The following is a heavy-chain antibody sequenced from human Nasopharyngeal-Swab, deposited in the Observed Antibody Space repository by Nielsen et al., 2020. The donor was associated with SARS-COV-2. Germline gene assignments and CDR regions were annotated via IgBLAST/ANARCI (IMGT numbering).Heavy chain of an antibody. CDR3: ARVLRSGSYYAFDI. CDR2: IYTSGST. Sequence: GSLRLSCTVSGGSISSYYWSWIRQPAGKGLEWIGRIYTSGSTNYNPSLKSRVTMSVDTSKNQFSLKLSSVIAADTAVYYCARVLRSGSYYAFDIWGQGTMVTVSS. J-gene: IGHJ3*02. CDR1: GGSISSYY. V-gene: IGHV4-4*07. D-gene: IGHD3-10*01.